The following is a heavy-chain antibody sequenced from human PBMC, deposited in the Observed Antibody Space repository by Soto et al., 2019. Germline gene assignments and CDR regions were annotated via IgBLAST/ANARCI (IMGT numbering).Heavy chain of an antibody. D-gene: IGHD6-19*01. CDR3: ADGARSSGWY. CDR2: ISGSGGTT. CDR1: GFTFSSYA. Sequence: EVQLLESGGGLVQPGGSLRLSCSASGFTFSSYAMSWVRQAPGKGLAWVSAISGSGGTTYYADSVKGRFTISRDNSKNTLDLQMNSRRAEDTAGYYCADGARSSGWYWGQGTLVTVSS. J-gene: IGHJ4*02. V-gene: IGHV3-23*01.